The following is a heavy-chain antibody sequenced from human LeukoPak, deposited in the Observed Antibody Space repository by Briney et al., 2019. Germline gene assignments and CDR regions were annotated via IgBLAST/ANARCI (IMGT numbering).Heavy chain of an antibody. CDR3: AKDLTVPTGWFDP. CDR1: GFTCSSYA. D-gene: IGHD4-17*01. Sequence: GGPLRLSCAASGFTCSSYAMSFVRQAPKKGLEWVSAISGSGGSTHYAVSVKCRFTISRDNSKNTLYLQMNSLRAEDTAVYYCAKDLTVPTGWFDPWGQGTLVTVSS. V-gene: IGHV3-23*01. CDR2: ISGSGGST. J-gene: IGHJ5*02.